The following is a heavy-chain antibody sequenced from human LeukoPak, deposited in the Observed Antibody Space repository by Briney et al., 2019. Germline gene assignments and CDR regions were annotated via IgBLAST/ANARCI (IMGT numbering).Heavy chain of an antibody. Sequence: GASVNVSCKASGYTFTSYGISWVRQAPGQGLEWMGWISAYNGNTNYAQKLQGRVTMTTDTSTSTAYMELRSLRSDDTAVYYCAREGKTYVWGSYRLNYGMDVWGQGTTVTVSS. CDR3: AREGKTYVWGSYRLNYGMDV. CDR1: GYTFTSYG. V-gene: IGHV1-18*01. CDR2: ISAYNGNT. J-gene: IGHJ6*02. D-gene: IGHD3-16*02.